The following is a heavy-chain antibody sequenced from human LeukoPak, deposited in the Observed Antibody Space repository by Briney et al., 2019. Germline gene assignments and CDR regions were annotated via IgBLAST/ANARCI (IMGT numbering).Heavy chain of an antibody. CDR3: AREGSSSLISPWFDY. CDR1: GGSIGSYY. CDR2: MYHSGST. D-gene: IGHD6-13*01. J-gene: IGHJ4*02. Sequence: SETLSLTCTVSGGSIGSYYWSWIRQPPGKGLEWIGYMYHSGSTNYNPSLKSRVTISVDTSKNQFSLKLSSVTAADTAVYYCAREGSSSLISPWFDYWGQGTLVTVSS. V-gene: IGHV4-59*12.